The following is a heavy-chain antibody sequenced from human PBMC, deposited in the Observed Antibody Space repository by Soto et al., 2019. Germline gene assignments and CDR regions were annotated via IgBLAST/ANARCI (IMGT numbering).Heavy chain of an antibody. D-gene: IGHD4-17*01. V-gene: IGHV4-59*01. Sequence: QVQLQESGPGLVKPSETLSLTCTVSGGSISSYYWSWIRQPPGKGLEWIWYIYYSGSTNYNPSLKSRVTISVDTSKNQCSLKLSSVTAADTAVYYCARVGDYGSPPDYWGQGTLVTVSS. J-gene: IGHJ4*02. CDR3: ARVGDYGSPPDY. CDR2: IYYSGST. CDR1: GGSISSYY.